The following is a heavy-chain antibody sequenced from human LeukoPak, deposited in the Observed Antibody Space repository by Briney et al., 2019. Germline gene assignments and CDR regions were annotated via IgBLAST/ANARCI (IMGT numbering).Heavy chain of an antibody. CDR3: ARGAYSSSWLNFDY. J-gene: IGHJ4*02. CDR1: GFTFSSYA. CDR2: ISYDGSDK. V-gene: IGHV3-30*04. Sequence: PGGSLRLSCAASGFTFSSYAMHWVRQAPGEGLEWVALISYDGSDKYYADSVKGRFTISRDNSKNTLYVQMNSLRAEDTAVYYCARGAYSSSWLNFDYWGQGTLVTVSS. D-gene: IGHD6-13*01.